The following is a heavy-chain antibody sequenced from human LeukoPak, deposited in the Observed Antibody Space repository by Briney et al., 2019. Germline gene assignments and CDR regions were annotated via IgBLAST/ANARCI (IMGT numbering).Heavy chain of an antibody. CDR3: AILEGGY. Sequence: AGGSLRLSCAASGVTFSSYGMHWVRQAPGRGLEWVAVISYDGSNKYYAASVKGRFTISRDNSKNTLYLQMNSLRAEDTAVYYCAILEGGYWGQGTLVTVSS. J-gene: IGHJ4*02. CDR1: GVTFSSYG. D-gene: IGHD3-16*01. CDR2: ISYDGSNK. V-gene: IGHV3-30*03.